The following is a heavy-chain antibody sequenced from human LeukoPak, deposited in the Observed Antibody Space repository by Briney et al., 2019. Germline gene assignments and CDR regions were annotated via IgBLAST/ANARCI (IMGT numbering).Heavy chain of an antibody. CDR2: IKENGSGE. J-gene: IGHJ4*02. Sequence: GGALRLSCAASGFTFSSYWMSWVRQAPGKGLGWVANIKENGSGEYYVDSVKGRFTISRDNAKNSLYLQMNSLRAEDTAVYYCARDYFTDYWGQGTLVTVSS. V-gene: IGHV3-7*03. D-gene: IGHD3-10*01. CDR1: GFTFSSYW. CDR3: ARDYFTDY.